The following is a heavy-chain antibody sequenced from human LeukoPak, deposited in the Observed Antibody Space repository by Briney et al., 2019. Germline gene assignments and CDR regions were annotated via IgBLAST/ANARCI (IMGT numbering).Heavy chain of an antibody. CDR1: GSTFSSYT. J-gene: IGHJ4*02. Sequence: PGRSLRLSCAASGSTFSSYTMHWVRQAPGEGLEWVAVTLYDGSKTYYADSVKGRFTVSRDNSKNTVCLQMNSLRAEDTAVYYCAKDITGSFTFDYWGQGTLVTVSS. V-gene: IGHV3-30-3*01. CDR2: TLYDGSKT. CDR3: AKDITGSFTFDY. D-gene: IGHD1-20*01.